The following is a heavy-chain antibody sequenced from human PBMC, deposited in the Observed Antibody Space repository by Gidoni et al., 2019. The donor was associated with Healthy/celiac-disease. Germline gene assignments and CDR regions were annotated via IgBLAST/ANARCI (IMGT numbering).Heavy chain of an antibody. V-gene: IGHV1-69*04. D-gene: IGHD3-22*01. CDR2: IIPILGIA. CDR3: AREGDSSGYPNWFDP. Sequence: QVQLVQSGAEVQKPGSSVKVSCKASGGTFSSYAISWVRQAPGQGLVWMGRIIPILGIANDSQKFPDRVTITANKSTSTAYMELSSLRSEDTAVYYCAREGDSSGYPNWFDPWGQGTLVTVSS. J-gene: IGHJ5*02. CDR1: GGTFSSYA.